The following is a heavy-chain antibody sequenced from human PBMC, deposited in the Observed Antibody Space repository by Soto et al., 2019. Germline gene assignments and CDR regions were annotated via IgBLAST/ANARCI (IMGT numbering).Heavy chain of an antibody. D-gene: IGHD5-18*01. CDR2: ISYDGDNK. Sequence: GGSRRLSCEASGFMFNDYGMHWVRQAPGKGLDWVAVISYDGDNKYYAQSVKGRFTISRDNSKNTLFLHMDSLRHEDTAVYHCVKGDLDTAVVNSPDAFDFWGQGTMVTVS. CDR3: VKGDLDTAVVNSPDAFDF. J-gene: IGHJ3*01. CDR1: GFMFNDYG. V-gene: IGHV3-30*18.